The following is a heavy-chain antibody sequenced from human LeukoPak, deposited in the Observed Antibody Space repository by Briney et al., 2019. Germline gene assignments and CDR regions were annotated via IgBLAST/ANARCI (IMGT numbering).Heavy chain of an antibody. J-gene: IGHJ3*02. CDR2: INDDVRTT. D-gene: IGHD3-10*01. CDR1: GFTFSYYW. Sequence: GGSLRLSCAASGFTFSYYWMHWVRQAPGEGLGWVSRINDDVRTTTYADSVKGRITISRDNPKTTPYLQMRSLRVEDTAVYYCARSGITMVGGASIGLLTFDIWGPGTMVTVSP. V-gene: IGHV3-74*03. CDR3: ARSGITMVGGASIGLLTFDI.